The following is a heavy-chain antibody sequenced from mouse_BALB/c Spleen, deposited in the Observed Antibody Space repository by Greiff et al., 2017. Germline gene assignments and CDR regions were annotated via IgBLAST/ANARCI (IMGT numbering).Heavy chain of an antibody. CDR2: IDPENGDT. CDR1: GFNIKDYY. J-gene: IGHJ4*01. Sequence: VQLQQSGAELVRSGASVKLSCTASGFNIKDYYMHWVKQRPEQGLEWIGWIDPENGDTEYAPKFQGKATMTADTSSNTAYLQLSSLTSEDTAVYYCKGSRDYYAMDYWGQGTSVTVSS. D-gene: IGHD1-1*01. V-gene: IGHV14-4*02. CDR3: KGSRDYYAMDY.